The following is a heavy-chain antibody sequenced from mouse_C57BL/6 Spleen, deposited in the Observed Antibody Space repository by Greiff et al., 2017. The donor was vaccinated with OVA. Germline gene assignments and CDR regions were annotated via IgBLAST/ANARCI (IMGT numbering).Heavy chain of an antibody. CDR2: IDPETGGT. V-gene: IGHV1-15*01. Sequence: VQLQQSGAELVRPGASVTLSCKASGYTFTDYEMHWVKQTPVHGLEWIGAIDPETGGTAYNQKFKGKAILTADKSSSTAYMELRSLTSEDSAVYYCTKRRYDYDAAWFAYWGQGTLVTVSA. D-gene: IGHD2-4*01. CDR3: TKRRYDYDAAWFAY. J-gene: IGHJ3*01. CDR1: GYTFTDYE.